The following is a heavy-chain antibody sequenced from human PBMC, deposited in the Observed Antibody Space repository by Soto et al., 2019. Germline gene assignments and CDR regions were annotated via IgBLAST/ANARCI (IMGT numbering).Heavy chain of an antibody. J-gene: IGHJ4*01. Sequence: GGSLRLSCAASGFTFGSYAMSWVRQAPGKGLEWVSAISGSGGSTYYADSVKGRFTISRDSSKNTVSLEMTSLRAEDTAVYYCAKGGRQWLVTSDFNYWGHGA. CDR2: ISGSGGST. CDR3: AKGGRQWLVTSDFNY. D-gene: IGHD6-19*01. CDR1: GFTFGSYA. V-gene: IGHV3-23*01.